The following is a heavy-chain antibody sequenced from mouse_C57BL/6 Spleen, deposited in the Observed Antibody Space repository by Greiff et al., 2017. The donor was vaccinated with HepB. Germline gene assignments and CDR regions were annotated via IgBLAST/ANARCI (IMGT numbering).Heavy chain of an antibody. J-gene: IGHJ2*01. CDR1: GYSITSGYY. Sequence: DVQLQESGPGLVKPSQSLSLTCSVTGYSITSGYYWNWIRQFPGNKLEWMGYISYDGSNNYNPSLKNRISITRDTSKIQFFLKLNSVTTEETSTYYCAREGDYFDYWGQGTTLTVSS. V-gene: IGHV3-6*01. CDR2: ISYDGSN. CDR3: AREGDYFDY.